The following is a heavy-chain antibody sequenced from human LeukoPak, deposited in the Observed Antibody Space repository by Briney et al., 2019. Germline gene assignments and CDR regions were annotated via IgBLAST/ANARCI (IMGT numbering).Heavy chain of an antibody. CDR3: ARSQTTVTSLYYYYGMDV. Sequence: ETVSLTCAVYGGSFSGYYWSWIRQPPGKGLEWIGEINHSGSTNYNPSLKSRVTISVDTSKNQFSPKLSSVTAADTAVYYCARSQTTVTSLYYYYGMDVWGHGNTVTVSS. D-gene: IGHD4-17*01. CDR2: INHSGST. CDR1: GGSFSGYY. J-gene: IGHJ6*02. V-gene: IGHV4-34*01.